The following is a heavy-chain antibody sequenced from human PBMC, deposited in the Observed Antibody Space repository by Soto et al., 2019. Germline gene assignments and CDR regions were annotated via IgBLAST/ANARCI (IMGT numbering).Heavy chain of an antibody. CDR2: IYYSGST. CDR1: GGSISSGGYY. CDR3: ARLSSGERLNFDY. J-gene: IGHJ4*02. Sequence: SETLSLTCTVSGGSISSGGYYWSWIRQHPGKGLEWIGYIYYSGSTYYNPSLKSRVTISLDTSKNQFSLKLSSVTAADTAMYYCARLSSGERLNFDYWGQGTLVTVSS. D-gene: IGHD3-10*02. V-gene: IGHV4-31*03.